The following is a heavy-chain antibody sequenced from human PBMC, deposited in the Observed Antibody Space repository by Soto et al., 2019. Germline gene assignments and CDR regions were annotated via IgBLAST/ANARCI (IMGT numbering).Heavy chain of an antibody. V-gene: IGHV3-21*06. J-gene: IGHJ3*01. D-gene: IGHD2-2*02. CDR1: GFTFSNYS. Sequence: EVQLVESGGGLVKPGGSLRLSCVDSGFTFSNYSMNWVRQAPGKGLEWVASISSRSSGIWYTDSLKGRFTISRDNAKNSLYLQMNSLRAEDTAVYYSLRGGCGYTRDEVLEVWGQGTMVTVSS. CDR3: LRGGCGYTRDEVLEV. CDR2: ISSRSSGI.